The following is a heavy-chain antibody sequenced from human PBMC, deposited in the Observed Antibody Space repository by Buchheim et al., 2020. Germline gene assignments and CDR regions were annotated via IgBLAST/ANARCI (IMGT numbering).Heavy chain of an antibody. CDR3: ARDDVVVVPAAISIYYYYGMDV. D-gene: IGHD2-2*01. CDR2: IKQDGSEK. Sequence: EVQLVESGGGLVQPGGSLRLSCAASGFTFSSYWMSWVRQAPGKGLEWVANIKQDGSEKYYVDSVKGRFTISRDNAKNSLYLQMNNLRAEDTAVYYCARDDVVVVPAAISIYYYYGMDVWGQGTT. J-gene: IGHJ6*02. CDR1: GFTFSSYW. V-gene: IGHV3-7*01.